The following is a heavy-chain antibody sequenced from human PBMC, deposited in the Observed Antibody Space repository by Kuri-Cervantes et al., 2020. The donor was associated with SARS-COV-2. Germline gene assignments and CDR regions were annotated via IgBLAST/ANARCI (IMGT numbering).Heavy chain of an antibody. J-gene: IGHJ3*02. CDR2: ISYDGNNK. Sequence: GESLKISCAVSGFTFTSHAMHWVRQAPGSGLEWVALISYDGNNKFYADSVKGRFTISRDNSKNTLYLQMNSLRAEDTAVYYCARGSFARFLEWFPDAFDIWGQGTMVTVSS. CDR3: ARGSFARFLEWFPDAFDI. D-gene: IGHD3-3*01. CDR1: GFTFTSHA. V-gene: IGHV3-30*03.